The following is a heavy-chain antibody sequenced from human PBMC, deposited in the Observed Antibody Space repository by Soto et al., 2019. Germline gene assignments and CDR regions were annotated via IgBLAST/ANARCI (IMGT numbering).Heavy chain of an antibody. CDR1: GGSISSSSYY. V-gene: IGHV4-39*01. Sequence: PSETLSLTCTVSGGSISSSSYYWGWIRQPPGKGLEWIGSIYYSGSTYYNPSLKSRVTISVDTSKNQFSLKLSSVTAADTAVYYCARDIAVAGSEKYYFDYWGQGTLVTVSS. J-gene: IGHJ4*02. CDR2: IYYSGST. CDR3: ARDIAVAGSEKYYFDY. D-gene: IGHD6-19*01.